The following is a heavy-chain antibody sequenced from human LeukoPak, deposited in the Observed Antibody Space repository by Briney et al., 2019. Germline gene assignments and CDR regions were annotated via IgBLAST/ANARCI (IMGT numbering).Heavy chain of an antibody. CDR1: GDSVSSNSVA. V-gene: IGHV6-1*01. Sequence: SQTLSLTCAISGDSVSSNSVAWHWIRQSPSRGLERLGRTYYRAKWCNEYAGSVKSRITINPDTSKNQVSLQLNSVTPEDTAVYYCAREYLYAFDIWGQGTMVTVSS. D-gene: IGHD2-2*01. J-gene: IGHJ3*02. CDR3: AREYLYAFDI. CDR2: TYYRAKWCN.